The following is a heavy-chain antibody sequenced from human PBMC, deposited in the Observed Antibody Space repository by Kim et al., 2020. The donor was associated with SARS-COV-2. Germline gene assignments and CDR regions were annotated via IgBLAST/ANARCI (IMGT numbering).Heavy chain of an antibody. Sequence: GGSLRLSCAASGFTFSSYGMHWVRQAPGKGLEWVAVISYDGSNKYYADSVKGRFTISRDNSKNTLYLQMNSLRAEDTAVYYCAKDPQDIVVVVAATSAFDIWGQGTMVTVSS. CDR1: GFTFSSYG. CDR3: AKDPQDIVVVVAATSAFDI. J-gene: IGHJ3*02. CDR2: ISYDGSNK. D-gene: IGHD2-15*01. V-gene: IGHV3-30*18.